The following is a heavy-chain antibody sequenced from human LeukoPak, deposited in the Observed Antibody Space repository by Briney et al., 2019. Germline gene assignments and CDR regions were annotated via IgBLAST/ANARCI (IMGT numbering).Heavy chain of an antibody. Sequence: PSETLSLTCAVYGGSFSGYYWSWIRQPPGKGLEWIGEINHSGSTNYNPSLKSRVTISVDTSKNQFSLKLSSVTAADTAVYYCARGVRYDFWSGYYRGKQFDYWGQGTLVTVSS. CDR3: ARGVRYDFWSGYYRGKQFDY. V-gene: IGHV4-34*01. J-gene: IGHJ4*02. D-gene: IGHD3-3*01. CDR2: INHSGST. CDR1: GGSFSGYY.